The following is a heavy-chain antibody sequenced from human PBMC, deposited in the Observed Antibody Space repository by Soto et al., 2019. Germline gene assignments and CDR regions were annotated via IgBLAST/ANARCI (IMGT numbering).Heavy chain of an antibody. CDR3: TREQADSAAV. Sequence: EVQLVESGGGLVQPGGSLRLSCAASGFDFSNAWMHWVRQAPGKGLVWVSHVNSDGSITTYADSVKGRFTISRDNAKNTVYLQMNSPRVEDTAVYYCTREQADSAAVWGQRTLVTVSP. CDR1: GFDFSNAW. J-gene: IGHJ4*02. CDR2: VNSDGSIT. V-gene: IGHV3-74*01. D-gene: IGHD2-15*01.